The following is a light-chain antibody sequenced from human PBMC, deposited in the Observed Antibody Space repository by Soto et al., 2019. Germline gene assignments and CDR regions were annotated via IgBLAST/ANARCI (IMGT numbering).Light chain of an antibody. J-gene: IGKJ5*01. CDR3: HQYHNFPIT. V-gene: IGKV1-39*01. CDR1: QSISSY. Sequence: DIQMTQSPSTLSASVGDRVTITCRASQSISSYLNWYQQKPGKAPKLLIYAASSLHSGVPSRFSGSGSGTDFTFTISIVQPEDFATYYCHQYHNFPITFGQGTRLE. CDR2: AAS.